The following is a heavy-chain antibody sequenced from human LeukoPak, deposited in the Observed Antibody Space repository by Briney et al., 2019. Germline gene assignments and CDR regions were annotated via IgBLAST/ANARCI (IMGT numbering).Heavy chain of an antibody. CDR2: ISWNGGRI. V-gene: IGHV3-9*01. D-gene: IGHD6-13*01. J-gene: IGHJ4*02. Sequence: SLRLSCAASGFTFSRYAMSWVRQAPGKGLEWVSGISWNGGRIEYPDSVKGRFTISRDNSNNSLYLHMNSLRPDDTALYFCAKDRKPRYSSRWHFFDSWGQGTLVTVSS. CDR1: GFTFSRYA. CDR3: AKDRKPRYSSRWHFFDS.